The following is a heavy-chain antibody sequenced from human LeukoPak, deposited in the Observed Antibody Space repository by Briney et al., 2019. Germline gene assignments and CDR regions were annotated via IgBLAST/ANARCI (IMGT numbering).Heavy chain of an antibody. CDR2: IYYSGST. J-gene: IGHJ5*02. CDR3: ARTFGEFNWFDP. Sequence: SETLSLTCTVSGGSISSYYWSWIRQPPGKGLEWIGYIYYSGSTNYNPSLKSRVTISVDTSKNQFSLKLSSVTAADTAVYYCARTFGEFNWFDPWGQGTLVTVSS. D-gene: IGHD3-10*01. V-gene: IGHV4-59*08. CDR1: GGSISSYY.